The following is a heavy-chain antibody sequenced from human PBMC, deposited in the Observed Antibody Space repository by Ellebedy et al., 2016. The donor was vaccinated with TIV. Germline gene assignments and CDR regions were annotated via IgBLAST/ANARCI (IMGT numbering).Heavy chain of an antibody. J-gene: IGHJ4*02. D-gene: IGHD3-10*01. CDR2: INSGGNSI. CDR3: ARSLDYYGPRYHLDY. Sequence: PGGSLRLSCATSEFTFSSYWMHWVRQAPGKGLVWVSRINSGGNSITYADSVKGRFTISRDNAKNTLFLQMDSLRVEDTAVYYCARSLDYYGPRYHLDYWGQGTLVTVSS. V-gene: IGHV3-74*03. CDR1: EFTFSSYW.